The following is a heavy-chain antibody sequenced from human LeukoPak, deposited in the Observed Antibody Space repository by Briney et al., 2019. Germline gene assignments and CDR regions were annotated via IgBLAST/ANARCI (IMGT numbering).Heavy chain of an antibody. D-gene: IGHD3-10*01. CDR1: GGTFSSYA. CDR2: IIPILGIA. Sequence: SVKVSCKASGGTFSSYAISWVRQAPGQGLEWMGRIIPILGIANYAQKFQGRVTITADKSTRTAYMELSSLRSEDTAVYYCARESMVRGVITTSLDYWGQGTLVTVSS. J-gene: IGHJ4*02. CDR3: ARESMVRGVITTSLDY. V-gene: IGHV1-69*04.